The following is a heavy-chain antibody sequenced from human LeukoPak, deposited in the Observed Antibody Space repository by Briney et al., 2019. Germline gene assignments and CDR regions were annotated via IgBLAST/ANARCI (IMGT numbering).Heavy chain of an antibody. D-gene: IGHD1-26*01. J-gene: IGHJ4*02. CDR1: GGSISSGSYY. Sequence: SETLSLTCTVSGGSISSGSYYWSWIRQPAGKGLEWIGRIYASGSTNYNPSLKSRITISGDTSKNQFSLKLSSVTAADTAVYYCARDSRYSGSYWGGFDSWGQGTLVTVSS. V-gene: IGHV4-61*02. CDR2: IYASGST. CDR3: ARDSRYSGSYWGGFDS.